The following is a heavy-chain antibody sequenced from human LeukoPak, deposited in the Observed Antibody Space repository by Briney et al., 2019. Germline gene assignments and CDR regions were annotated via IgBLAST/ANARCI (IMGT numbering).Heavy chain of an antibody. Sequence: ETSETLSLTCTVSGGSISSGGYYWSWIRQHPGKGLEWIGYIYYSGSTYYNPSLKSRVPISVDTSKNQFSLKLSSVTAADTAVYYCARGEHYYDSSGYYYWGQGTLVTVSS. CDR1: GGSISSGGYY. J-gene: IGHJ4*02. V-gene: IGHV4-31*03. CDR2: IYYSGST. D-gene: IGHD3-22*01. CDR3: ARGEHYYDSSGYYY.